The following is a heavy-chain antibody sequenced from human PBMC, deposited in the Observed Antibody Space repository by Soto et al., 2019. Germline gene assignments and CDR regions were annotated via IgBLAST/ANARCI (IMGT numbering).Heavy chain of an antibody. V-gene: IGHV4-61*01. Sequence: SETLSLTCTVSGGSASSGSYYWSWIRQPPGKGLEWIGYIYYSGSTNYNPSLKSRVTISVDTSKNQFSLKLSSVTAADTAVYYCARVLEYSSSSGFFDYWGQGTLVTVSS. CDR2: IYYSGST. D-gene: IGHD6-6*01. CDR1: GGSASSGSYY. CDR3: ARVLEYSSSSGFFDY. J-gene: IGHJ4*02.